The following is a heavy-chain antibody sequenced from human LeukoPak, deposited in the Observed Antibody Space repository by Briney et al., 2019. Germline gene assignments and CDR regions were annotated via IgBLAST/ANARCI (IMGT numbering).Heavy chain of an antibody. V-gene: IGHV3-21*01. J-gene: IGHJ4*02. D-gene: IGHD3-10*01. Sequence: GGSLRLSCAASGFTFSSYSMNWVRQAPGKGLEWVSSISSSSNYIYYADSVKGRVTISRDNAKNTLYLQMNSLTVEDTAVYYCVRGNDYGSGMVDWGQGTLVTVST. CDR1: GFTFSSYS. CDR2: ISSSSNYI. CDR3: VRGNDYGSGMVD.